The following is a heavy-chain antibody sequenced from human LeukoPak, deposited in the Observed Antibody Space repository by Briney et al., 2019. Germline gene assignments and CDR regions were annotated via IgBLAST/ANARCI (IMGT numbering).Heavy chain of an antibody. CDR3: ARDHTAAAGRGFDY. D-gene: IGHD6-13*01. V-gene: IGHV1-2*02. CDR1: GYTFTGYY. J-gene: IGHJ4*02. CDR2: INPNSGGT. Sequence: GASVKVSCKASGYTFTGYYMHWVRQAPGQGLEWMGWINPNSGGTNYAQKFQGGVTMTRDTSISTAYMELSRLRSDDTAVYYCARDHTAAAGRGFDYWGQGTLVTVSS.